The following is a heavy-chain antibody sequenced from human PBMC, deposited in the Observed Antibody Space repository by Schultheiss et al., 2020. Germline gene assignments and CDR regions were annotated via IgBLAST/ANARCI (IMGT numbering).Heavy chain of an antibody. CDR3: ARSPGITGTTTGNWFDP. CDR1: GGSISSGDYY. J-gene: IGHJ5*02. V-gene: IGHV4-30-4*08. D-gene: IGHD1-20*01. Sequence: SETLSLTCTVSGGSISSGDYYWSWIRQHPGKGLEWIGYIYYSGSTYYNPSLKSRVTISVDTSKNQFSLKLSSVTAADTAVYYCARSPGITGTTTGNWFDPWGQGTLVTVSS. CDR2: IYYSGST.